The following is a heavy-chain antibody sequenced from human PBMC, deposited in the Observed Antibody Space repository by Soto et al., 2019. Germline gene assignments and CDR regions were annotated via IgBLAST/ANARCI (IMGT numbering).Heavy chain of an antibody. Sequence: QVKLMQSGAEVKKPGASVKVSCKPSGYTFSRYGIAWVRQAPGQGLEWMGWINIYKGNTNYAQTFQDRVTMTADTSTRPVYMELRSLGSDDTAVYYCARERGGYADGDYWGQGTLVTVSS. D-gene: IGHD3-16*01. CDR3: ARERGGYADGDY. CDR1: GYTFSRYG. CDR2: INIYKGNT. V-gene: IGHV1-18*01. J-gene: IGHJ4*02.